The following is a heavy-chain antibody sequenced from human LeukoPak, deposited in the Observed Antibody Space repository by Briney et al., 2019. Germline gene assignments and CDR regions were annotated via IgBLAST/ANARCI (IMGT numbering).Heavy chain of an antibody. D-gene: IGHD3-9*01. CDR1: GGSISSYY. Sequence: ASETLSLTCTVSGGSISSYYWSWIRQPPGKGLEWIGYIYYSGSTNYNPSLKSRVTISVDTSKNQFSLKLSSVTAADTAVYYCARAGDILTGYYSLDYWGQGTLVTVSS. CDR3: ARAGDILTGYYSLDY. J-gene: IGHJ4*02. CDR2: IYYSGST. V-gene: IGHV4-59*01.